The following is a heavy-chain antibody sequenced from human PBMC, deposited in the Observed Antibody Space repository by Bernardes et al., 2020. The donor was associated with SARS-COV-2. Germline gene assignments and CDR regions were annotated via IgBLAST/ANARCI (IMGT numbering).Heavy chain of an antibody. CDR2: ISGSGTST. CDR3: AREVLVPAAFGGGRGYFDL. D-gene: IGHD2-15*01. J-gene: IGHJ2*01. Sequence: GGSLRLSCAASGFSFVSYAMSWVRQAPGKGLQWVSSISGSGTSTYYADSVKGRFTISRDNSRNTLYLQMNSLRAEDTAVYYCAREVLVPAAFGGGRGYFDLWGRGTLVTVSS. V-gene: IGHV3-23*01. CDR1: GFSFVSYA.